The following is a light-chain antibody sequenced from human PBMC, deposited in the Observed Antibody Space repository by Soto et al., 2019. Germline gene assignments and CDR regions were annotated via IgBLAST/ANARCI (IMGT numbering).Light chain of an antibody. V-gene: IGKV1-17*01. CDR2: AAS. CDR3: LQYNSYPRT. J-gene: IGKJ1*01. CDR1: QAIGTD. Sequence: QMTQSPSSLSASLGDRVTITCRASQAIGTDLGWYQQKPGKAPKRLIYAASSLQSGAPPRFSGSGSATDFTLTIRSLQSEDFATYFCLQYNSYPRTFGQGTRVDI.